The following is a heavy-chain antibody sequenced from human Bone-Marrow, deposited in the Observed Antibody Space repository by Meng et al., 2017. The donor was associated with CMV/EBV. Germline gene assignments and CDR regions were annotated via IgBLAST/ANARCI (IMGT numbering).Heavy chain of an antibody. D-gene: IGHD6-13*01. Sequence: ASVKVSCKTSGYTFTGYDINWVRQAAGQGLEWMGWMNPNSGNTGSAQKFQGRITMTRNTSISTAYMELSSLRSEDTAVYYCAREASAAAGSGGFDYWGQGTRVTVYS. CDR3: AREASAAAGSGGFDY. CDR2: MNPNSGNT. J-gene: IGHJ4*02. V-gene: IGHV1-8*01. CDR1: GYTFTGYD.